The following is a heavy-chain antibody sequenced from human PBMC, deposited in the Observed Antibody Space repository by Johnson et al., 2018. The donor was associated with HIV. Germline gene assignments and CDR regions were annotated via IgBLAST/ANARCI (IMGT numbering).Heavy chain of an antibody. V-gene: IGHV3-23*04. CDR1: GFTFTSYA. J-gene: IGHJ3*02. CDR2: ISGSGGSA. Sequence: VQLVESGGGLVQPGGSLRLSCAGSGFTFTSYALNWVRQAPGKGLEWVSGISGSGGSASDADSVKGRFTISRDNSKNTLYLQMNSLRAEDTAVDYCAGRAFDIWGQGTMVTVSS. CDR3: AGRAFDI.